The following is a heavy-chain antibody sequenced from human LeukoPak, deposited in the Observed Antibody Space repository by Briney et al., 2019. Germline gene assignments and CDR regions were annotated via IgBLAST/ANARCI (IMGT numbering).Heavy chain of an antibody. J-gene: IGHJ4*02. D-gene: IGHD3-3*02. CDR3: VNANAFQRYYFDY. CDR1: GYTFTSYG. Sequence: SVKVSCKASGYTFTSYGISWVRQAPGQGLEWMGRIIPILGIANYAQKFQGRVTITADKSTSTAYMELSSLRSEDTAVYYCVNANAFQRYYFDYWGQGTPVTVSS. CDR2: IIPILGIA. V-gene: IGHV1-69*04.